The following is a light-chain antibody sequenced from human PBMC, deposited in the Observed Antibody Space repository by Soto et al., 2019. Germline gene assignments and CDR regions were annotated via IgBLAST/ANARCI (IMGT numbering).Light chain of an antibody. CDR1: HSINTSF. V-gene: IGKV3-20*01. Sequence: EIVLTQSPGTLSLSPGDRATLSCRASHSINTSFLAWFQQKPGQAPRLLIYAASNRATGIPDRFSGSGSGTDFTLTISRLEPEDSAVYYCQQYGRTFGGGTKVDIK. CDR2: AAS. CDR3: QQYGRT. J-gene: IGKJ4*01.